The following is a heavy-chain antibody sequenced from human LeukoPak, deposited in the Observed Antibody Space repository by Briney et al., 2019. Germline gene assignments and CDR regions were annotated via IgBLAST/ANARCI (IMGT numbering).Heavy chain of an antibody. CDR1: GGSISSSSYY. J-gene: IGHJ6*02. CDR3: ARAAGGGLDV. V-gene: IGHV4-39*07. D-gene: IGHD3-16*01. CDR2: IYYSGST. Sequence: SETLSLTCTVSGGSISSSSYYWGWIRQPPGKGLEWIGSIYYSGSTYYNPSLKSRVTISVDTSKNQFSLKLSSVTAADTAVYYCARAAGGGLDVWGQGTTVTVSS.